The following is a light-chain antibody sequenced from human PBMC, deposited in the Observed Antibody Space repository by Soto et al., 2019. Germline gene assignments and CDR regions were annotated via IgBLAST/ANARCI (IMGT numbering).Light chain of an antibody. CDR2: ASS. CDR3: QQSFDTSWT. J-gene: IGKJ1*01. Sequence: DIQMTQSPSTLSASLRDRVTITCRASHNTRGYLNWYQQKPGKAPNLLIYASSSLQSGVPSRFSGSGSGTDFTLTISSLQPEDFATYFCQQSFDTSWTFGHGTKVDIK. CDR1: HNTRGY. V-gene: IGKV1-39*01.